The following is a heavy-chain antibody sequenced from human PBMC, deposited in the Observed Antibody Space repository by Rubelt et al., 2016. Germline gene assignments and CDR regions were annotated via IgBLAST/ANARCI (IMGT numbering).Heavy chain of an antibody. CDR2: ISWNSGSI. CDR3: AYTPMVRGVTNDY. CDR1: GFTFDDYA. V-gene: IGHV3-9*01. D-gene: IGHD3-10*01. J-gene: IGHJ4*02. Sequence: EVQLVESGGGLVQPGRSLRLSCAASGFTFDDYAMHWVRQAPGKGLEWVSGISWNSGSIGYADSVKGRFTISRDNAKTSLYLQMNSLRAEDTALYYCAYTPMVRGVTNDYWGQGTLVTVSS.